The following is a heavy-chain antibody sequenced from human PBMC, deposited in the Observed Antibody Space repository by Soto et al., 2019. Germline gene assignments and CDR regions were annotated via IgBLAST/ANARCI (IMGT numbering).Heavy chain of an antibody. J-gene: IGHJ4*02. CDR1: GYTLTGYY. V-gene: IGHV1-2*02. CDR3: TIVAPLDY. CDR2: INPNSGGT. Sequence: ASVKVSCKSPGYTLTGYYMHWVRQAPGQGLGWMGWINPNSGGTNYAQKFQGRVTMTRDTSISTAYMELSRLRSDDTTVYYCTIVAPLDYWGQGNLVTVSS. D-gene: IGHD5-12*01.